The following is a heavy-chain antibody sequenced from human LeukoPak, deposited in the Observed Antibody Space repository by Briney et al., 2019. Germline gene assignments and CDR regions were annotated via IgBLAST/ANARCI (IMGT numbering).Heavy chain of an antibody. D-gene: IGHD4/OR15-4a*01. CDR3: ARHATMVNKVFPS. J-gene: IGHJ5*02. Sequence: SSETLSLTCTVSGGSITSYSWSWIRQPPGKGLEWIGCIYYPGSTNFNPSLKSRVTISADTSKNQFSLKLSSVTAADTAVYYCARHATMVNKVFPSWGQGTLVTVTS. CDR1: GGSITSYS. CDR2: IYYPGST. V-gene: IGHV4-59*08.